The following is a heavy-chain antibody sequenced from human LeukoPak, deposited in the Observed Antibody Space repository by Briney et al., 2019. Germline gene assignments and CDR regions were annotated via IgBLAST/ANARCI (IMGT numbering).Heavy chain of an antibody. J-gene: IGHJ5*02. CDR2: IIPFFGTA. V-gene: IGHV1-69*05. CDR1: GGTFSSYA. D-gene: IGHD2-2*01. Sequence: ASVKVSCKASGGTFSSYAISWVRQAPGQGLEWMGGIIPFFGTANYAQKFQGRVTITTDESTSTAYMELSSLRSEDTAVYYCARDVLGYCSSTSCPKLDPWGQGTLVTVSS. CDR3: ARDVLGYCSSTSCPKLDP.